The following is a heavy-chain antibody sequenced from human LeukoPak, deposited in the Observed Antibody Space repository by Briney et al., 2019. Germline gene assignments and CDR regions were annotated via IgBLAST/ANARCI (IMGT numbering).Heavy chain of an antibody. CDR2: IYYSGST. CDR3: ARHVGSSWSYYDY. D-gene: IGHD6-13*01. J-gene: IGHJ4*02. CDR1: GGSISSYY. Sequence: SETLSLTCTVSGGSISSYYWGWIRQPPGKGLEWIGSIYYSGSTYYNPSLKSRVTISVDTSKNQFSLKLSSVTAADTAVYYCARHVGSSWSYYDYWGQGTLVTVSS. V-gene: IGHV4-39*01.